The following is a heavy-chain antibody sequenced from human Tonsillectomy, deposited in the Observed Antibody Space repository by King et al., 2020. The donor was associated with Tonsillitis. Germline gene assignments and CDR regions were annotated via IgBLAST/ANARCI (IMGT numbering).Heavy chain of an antibody. V-gene: IGHV4-30-4*01. CDR3: ASVRVVVPAAKPDFDY. D-gene: IGHD2-2*01. CDR1: GDSISSGDYY. J-gene: IGHJ4*02. Sequence: MQLQESGPGLVKPSQTLSLTCNVSGDSISSGDYYWSWIRQPPGKGLEWIGYIYYSGSTYNNPSLRSRVAISVDTSKNQFSLKLSSVTAADTAVYYCASVRVVVPAAKPDFDYWGQGTLVTVSS. CDR2: IYYSGST.